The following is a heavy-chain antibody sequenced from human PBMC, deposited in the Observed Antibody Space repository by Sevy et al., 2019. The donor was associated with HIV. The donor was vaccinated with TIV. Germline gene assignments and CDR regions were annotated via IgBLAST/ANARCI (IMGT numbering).Heavy chain of an antibody. CDR2: MKPDGSEK. D-gene: IGHD3-10*01. CDR3: ARSDEDGPQLVWYGELLSNFDY. V-gene: IGHV3-7*01. Sequence: GGSLRLSCVASGFTFKNYWLNWVRQAPGKGLEWVANMKPDGSEKYYSDSVKGRFTISGDNAKNSLFLQMNSLRVEDTAVYYCARSDEDGPQLVWYGELLSNFDYWGQGNLVTVSS. CDR1: GFTFKNYW. J-gene: IGHJ4*02.